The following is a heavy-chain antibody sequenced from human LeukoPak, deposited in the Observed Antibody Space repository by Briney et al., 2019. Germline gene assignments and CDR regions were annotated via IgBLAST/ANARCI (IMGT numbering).Heavy chain of an antibody. CDR2: IYYSGST. CDR3: ARDLGAYGHYFDY. CDR1: GGSISSSSYY. D-gene: IGHD3-10*01. V-gene: IGHV4-39*07. J-gene: IGHJ4*02. Sequence: PSETLSLTCTVSGGSISSSSYYWGWIRQPPGKGLEWIGSIYYSGSTYYNPSLKSRVTISVDTSKNQFSLKLSSVTAADTAVYYCARDLGAYGHYFDYWGQGTLVTVSS.